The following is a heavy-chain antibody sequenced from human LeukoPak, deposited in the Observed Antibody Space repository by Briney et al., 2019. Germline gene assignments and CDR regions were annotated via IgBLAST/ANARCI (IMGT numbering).Heavy chain of an antibody. D-gene: IGHD3-22*01. CDR3: AKRGVVIRVILVGFHKEAYYFDS. CDR2: ISDSGGST. CDR1: GITLSNYG. Sequence: GGSLRLSCAVSGITLSNYGMSWVRQAPGKGLEWVAGISDSGGSTNYADSVKGQFTISRDNPKNTLYLQMNSLRAEDTAVYFCAKRGVVIRVILVGFHKEAYYFDSWGQGALVTVSS. J-gene: IGHJ4*02. V-gene: IGHV3-23*01.